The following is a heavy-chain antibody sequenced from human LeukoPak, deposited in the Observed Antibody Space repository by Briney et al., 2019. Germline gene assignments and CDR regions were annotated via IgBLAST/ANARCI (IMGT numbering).Heavy chain of an antibody. CDR3: ARDRKYYYHMDV. Sequence: SETLSLTCAVSGGSISSSNWWSWVRQPPGKGLEWIGEIYHSGSTNYNPSFKSRVTMSVDTSKNQFSLKLSSLTAADTAVYYCARDRKYYYHMDVWGKGTTVTVSS. CDR2: IYHSGST. V-gene: IGHV4-4*02. J-gene: IGHJ6*03. CDR1: GGSISSSNW.